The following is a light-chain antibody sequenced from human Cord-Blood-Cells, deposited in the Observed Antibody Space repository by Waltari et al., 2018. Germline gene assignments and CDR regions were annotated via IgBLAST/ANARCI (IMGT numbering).Light chain of an antibody. CDR2: AAS. V-gene: IGKV1-39*01. CDR3: QQSYSTPQT. CDR1: QRISSY. J-gene: IGKJ1*01. Sequence: DIQMTQSPSSLSASVGDRGTITCRASQRISSYLHWYKQKPEKAPKLLIYAASCLQSGVTSRFSGSGSGTDCTRTISTLQPEDFATYYCQQSYSTPQTFVQGTKVQIK.